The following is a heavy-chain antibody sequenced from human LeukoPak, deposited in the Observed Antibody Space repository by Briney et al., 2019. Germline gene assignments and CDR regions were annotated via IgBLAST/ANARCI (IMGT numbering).Heavy chain of an antibody. CDR3: AREFRFASDY. V-gene: IGHV3-48*02. CDR2: ISSLNSII. J-gene: IGHJ4*02. CDR1: GFTFSSYS. D-gene: IGHD3-3*01. Sequence: GGSLRLSCAASGFTFSSYSMNWVRQAPGKGLEWVSYISSLNSIIYYADSVKGRFTISRDNAKNSLYLQMNSLRDEDTAVYYCAREFRFASDYWGQGTLATVSS.